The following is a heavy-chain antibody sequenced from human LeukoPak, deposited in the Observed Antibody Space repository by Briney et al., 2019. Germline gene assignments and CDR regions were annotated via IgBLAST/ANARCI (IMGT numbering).Heavy chain of an antibody. CDR2: IYYSGST. V-gene: IGHV4-39*07. CDR1: GGSISSSSYY. CDR3: AREVWRLDHSSSWYANWFDP. Sequence: PSETLSLTCIVSGGSISSSSYYWGWIRRPPGKGLEWIGSIYYSGSTYYNPSLKSRVTMSVDTSKNQFSLKLSSVTAADTAVYYCAREVWRLDHSSSWYANWFDPWGQGTLVTVSS. J-gene: IGHJ5*02. D-gene: IGHD6-13*01.